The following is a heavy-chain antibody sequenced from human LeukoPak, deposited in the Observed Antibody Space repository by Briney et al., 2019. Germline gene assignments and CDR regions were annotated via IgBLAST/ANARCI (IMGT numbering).Heavy chain of an antibody. CDR3: ARGKMSSSHNWFDP. CDR1: GYTFTSYD. V-gene: IGHV1-8*03. J-gene: IGHJ5*02. Sequence: ASVKVSCKASGYTFTSYDINWVRQATGQGLEWMGWMNPNSGNTGYAQKFQGRVTITRNTSISTAYMELSSLRSEDTAVYYCARGKMSSSHNWFDPWGQGTLVTVSS. CDR2: MNPNSGNT. D-gene: IGHD6-13*01.